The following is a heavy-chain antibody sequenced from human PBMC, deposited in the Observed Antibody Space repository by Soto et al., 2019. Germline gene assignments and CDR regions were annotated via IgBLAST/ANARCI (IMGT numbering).Heavy chain of an antibody. Sequence: QVQLVQSGAEEKKPGASVKVSCKASGYTFTSYAMHWVRQAPGQRLEWMGWINAGNGNTKYSQKFQGRVTITRDTSASTAYMELSSLRSEDTAVYYCATLTGYCSGGSCYSYYYYGMDVWGQGTTVTVSS. CDR3: ATLTGYCSGGSCYSYYYYGMDV. J-gene: IGHJ6*02. D-gene: IGHD2-15*01. V-gene: IGHV1-3*05. CDR2: INAGNGNT. CDR1: GYTFTSYA.